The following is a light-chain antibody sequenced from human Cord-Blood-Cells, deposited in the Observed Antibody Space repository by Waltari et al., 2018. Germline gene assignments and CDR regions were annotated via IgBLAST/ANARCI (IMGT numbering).Light chain of an antibody. CDR2: DVS. V-gene: IGLV2-14*01. Sequence: QSALTQPASVSGSPGQSITISCTGTSSDVGGYNYVSWYQQHPGKAPKLIIYDVSKRPSGVSNRFSGSTSGNPASLTISGLQAEDEADYYCSSYTSSSTWVFGGGTKLTVL. CDR1: SSDVGGYNY. J-gene: IGLJ3*02. CDR3: SSYTSSSTWV.